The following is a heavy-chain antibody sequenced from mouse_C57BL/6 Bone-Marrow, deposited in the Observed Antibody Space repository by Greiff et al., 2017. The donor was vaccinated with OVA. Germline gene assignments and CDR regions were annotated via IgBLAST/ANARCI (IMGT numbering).Heavy chain of an antibody. D-gene: IGHD2-4*01. J-gene: IGHJ4*01. CDR3: VRHGDYGGRAMDY. CDR2: IRSKSNNYAT. CDR1: GFSFNTYA. Sequence: EVTLVESGGGLVQPKGSLKLSCAASGFSFNTYAMNWVRQAPEKGLEWVARIRSKSNNYATYYADSVKDRFTISRDDSESMLYLQMNNLKTEDTAMYYCVRHGDYGGRAMDYWGQGTSVTVSS. V-gene: IGHV10-1*01.